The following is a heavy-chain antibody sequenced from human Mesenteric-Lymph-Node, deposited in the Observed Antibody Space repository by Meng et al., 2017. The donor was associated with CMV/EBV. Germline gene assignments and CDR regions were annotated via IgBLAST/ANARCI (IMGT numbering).Heavy chain of an antibody. D-gene: IGHD1-26*01. CDR1: GFTFSSYW. Sequence: GESLKISCAASGFTFSSYWMSWVRQAPGKGLEWVANIKQDGSEKYYVDSVKGRLTISRDNAKNSLYLQMNSLRAEDTAVYYCARDGIGSYYDYWGQGTLVTVSS. CDR2: IKQDGSEK. CDR3: ARDGIGSYYDY. V-gene: IGHV3-7*01. J-gene: IGHJ4*02.